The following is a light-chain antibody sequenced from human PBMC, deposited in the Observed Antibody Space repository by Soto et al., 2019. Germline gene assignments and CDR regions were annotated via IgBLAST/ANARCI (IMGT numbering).Light chain of an antibody. J-gene: IGKJ1*01. CDR2: KAS. CDR3: QHYNSYSEA. Sequence: DIQMTQSPSTLSESVGDRFTITCRASQTISSWLAWYQQKPGKAPKLLIYKASTLKSGVPSRFSGSGSGTEFTLTISSLQPDDFATYYCQHYNSYSEAFGQGTRWIS. V-gene: IGKV1-5*03. CDR1: QTISSW.